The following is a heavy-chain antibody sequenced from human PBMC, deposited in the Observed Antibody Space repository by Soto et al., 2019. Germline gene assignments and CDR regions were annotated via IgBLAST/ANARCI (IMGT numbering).Heavy chain of an antibody. J-gene: IGHJ5*02. CDR2: SYQSWST. CDR3: ARGQVVAAHH. CDR1: GGSISSGGYS. V-gene: IGHV4-30-2*01. D-gene: IGHD2-15*01. Sequence: QLQLQESGSGLVKPSQTLSLTCAVSGGSISSGGYSWSWIRQPPGKGLEWIGNSYQSWSTYYNPSLKSRVTISVDRAKNQFSLKMSSVTAADTAVYYCARGQVVAAHHWGQGTLVTVSS.